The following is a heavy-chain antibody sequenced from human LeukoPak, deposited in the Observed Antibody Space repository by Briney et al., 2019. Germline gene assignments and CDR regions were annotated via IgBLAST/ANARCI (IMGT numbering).Heavy chain of an antibody. CDR2: ITKYDGRL. CDR3: AKDHSADGWPTFEY. V-gene: IGHV3-21*04. D-gene: IGHD5-24*01. J-gene: IGHJ4*02. Sequence: GGSLRLSCAASGFVFSSYAFNWVRQAPGKGLEWLASITKYDGRLYYADSVRGRFTISRDTSQNELYLQMNSLRVDDSAIYYCAKDHSADGWPTFEYWGRGTLVTVSS. CDR1: GFVFSSYA.